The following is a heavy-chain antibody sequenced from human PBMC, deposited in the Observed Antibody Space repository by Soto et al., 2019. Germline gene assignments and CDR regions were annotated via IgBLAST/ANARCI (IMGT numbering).Heavy chain of an antibody. CDR1: GFTFSSYA. Sequence: EVQLLESGGGLVQPGGSLRLSCAASGFTFSSYAMSWVRQAPGKGLEWVSAISGSGGSTYYADSVKGRFTISRDNSKNTLYLQMNSLRVEDTAVYYCAKWVEVVPYGMDVWGQGTTVTVSS. V-gene: IGHV3-23*01. J-gene: IGHJ6*02. CDR3: AKWVEVVPYGMDV. CDR2: ISGSGGST. D-gene: IGHD2-15*01.